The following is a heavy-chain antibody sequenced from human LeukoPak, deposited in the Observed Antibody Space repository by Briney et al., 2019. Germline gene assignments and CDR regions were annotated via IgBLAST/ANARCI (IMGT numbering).Heavy chain of an antibody. CDR2: IYYSGST. Sequence: PSETLSLTCAASGVSISSSSYDSGWIRQPPGKGLEWIGSIYYSGSTYYNPSLKSRVTISVDTSTNQFSLKLSSVIAEDTAVYYCGRVPSSYNWKSRSGGVSHLSNYYYMDVWGKGTTVTVSS. D-gene: IGHD1-20*01. CDR1: GVSISSSSYD. CDR3: GRVPSSYNWKSRSGGVSHLSNYYYMDV. J-gene: IGHJ6*03. V-gene: IGHV4-39*01.